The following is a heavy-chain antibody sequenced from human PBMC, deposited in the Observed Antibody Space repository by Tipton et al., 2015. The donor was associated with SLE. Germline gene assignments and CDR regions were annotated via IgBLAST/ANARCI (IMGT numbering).Heavy chain of an antibody. J-gene: IGHJ4*02. CDR2: IFRTGST. D-gene: IGHD4-11*01. CDR3: ARGELTAITTGGYFDY. Sequence: TLSLTCAVSGGSLNSGGYSWSWIRQPPGKSLEWIGDIFRTGSTYYSPSLEGRVTISEDRSKNQFSLTLWSVTAADTAVYYCARGELTAITTGGYFDYWGQGVPVTVSS. V-gene: IGHV4-30-2*01. CDR1: GGSLNSGGYS.